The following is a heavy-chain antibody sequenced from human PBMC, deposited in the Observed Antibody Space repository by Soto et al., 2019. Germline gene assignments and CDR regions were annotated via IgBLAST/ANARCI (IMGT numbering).Heavy chain of an antibody. CDR1: GFSFSSYD. D-gene: IGHD3-3*01. J-gene: IGHJ4*03. CDR3: AKDFCSSYGWSGESLGV. CDR2: ISYYGSNK. V-gene: IGHV3-30*18. Sequence: GVLVLSCLGSGFSFSSYDMHWVRQAPGKGLEWVAVISYYGSNKYYADSVKGRFTIARDNSKNTLYLQMNSLRAEDTAVYYCAKDFCSSYGWSGESLGVWGQGTQVPV.